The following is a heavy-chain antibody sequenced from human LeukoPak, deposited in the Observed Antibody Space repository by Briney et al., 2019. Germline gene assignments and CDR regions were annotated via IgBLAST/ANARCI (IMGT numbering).Heavy chain of an antibody. V-gene: IGHV4-59*07. J-gene: IGHJ6*02. CDR2: IYYTGST. D-gene: IGHD3-3*01. CDR1: GGSISSYH. CDR3: TRSLGVVIHGGMDV. Sequence: PSDTLSLTCTVSGGSISSYHWSWLRQPPGRGLQWLEHIYYTGSTNYNPSLKSRLTISLDTSKNQFSLKLSSVTAADTAVYYCTRSLGVVIHGGMDVWGQGTTVTVSS.